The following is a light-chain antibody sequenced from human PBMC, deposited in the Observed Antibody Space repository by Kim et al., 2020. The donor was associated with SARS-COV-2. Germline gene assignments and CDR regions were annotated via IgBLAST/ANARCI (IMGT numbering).Light chain of an antibody. V-gene: IGKV3-15*01. CDR2: CAS. J-gene: IGKJ1*01. Sequence: EIVMTQSPATLSVSPGERATLSCRASQSVSSNLAWYQQKPGQAPRLLIYCASTRATGIPARFSGSGSGTEFTLTISSLQSEDFAVYYCQQYNNWWTFVQGTKVDIK. CDR3: QQYNNWWT. CDR1: QSVSSN.